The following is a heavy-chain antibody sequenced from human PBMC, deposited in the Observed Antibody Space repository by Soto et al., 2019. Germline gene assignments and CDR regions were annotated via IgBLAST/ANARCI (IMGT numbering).Heavy chain of an antibody. CDR3: ARPPDSYGCYFDY. CDR1: GVTFSSDG. D-gene: IGHD5-18*01. CDR2: IWYDGSNK. V-gene: IGHV3-33*01. Sequence: PGGSPRLSCAASGVTFSSDGMHWVRQAPGKGLEWVAVIWYDGSNKYYADSVKGRFTISRDNSKNTLYLQMNSLRAEDTAVYYCARPPDSYGCYFDYWGQGTLVTVSS. J-gene: IGHJ4*02.